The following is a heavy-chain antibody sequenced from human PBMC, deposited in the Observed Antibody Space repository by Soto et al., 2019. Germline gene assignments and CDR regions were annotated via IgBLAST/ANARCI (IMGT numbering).Heavy chain of an antibody. D-gene: IGHD3-10*01. V-gene: IGHV3-21*01. CDR1: GFTFSSYS. CDR3: ARNLYYYGSGSYYPHFSFDY. J-gene: IGHJ4*02. Sequence: GGSLRLSCAASGFTFSSYSMNWVRQAPGKGLEWVSSISSSSSYIYYADSVKGRFTISRDNAKNSLYLQMNSLRAEDTAVYYCARNLYYYGSGSYYPHFSFDYWGQGTLVTVSS. CDR2: ISSSSSYI.